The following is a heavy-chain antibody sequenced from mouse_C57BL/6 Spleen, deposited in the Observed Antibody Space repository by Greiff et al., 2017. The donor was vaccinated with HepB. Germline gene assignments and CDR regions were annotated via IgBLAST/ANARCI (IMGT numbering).Heavy chain of an antibody. CDR2: IDPSDSYT. CDR1: GYTFTSYW. CDR3: ARSRLLRGGRYFDV. D-gene: IGHD1-1*01. Sequence: QVQLQQPGAELVMPGASVKLSCKASGYTFTSYWMHWVKQRPGQGLEWIGEIDPSDSYTNYNQKFKGKSTLTVDKSSSTAYMQLSSVASEDSAGYYCARSRLLRGGRYFDVWGTGTTVTVSS. V-gene: IGHV1-69*01. J-gene: IGHJ1*03.